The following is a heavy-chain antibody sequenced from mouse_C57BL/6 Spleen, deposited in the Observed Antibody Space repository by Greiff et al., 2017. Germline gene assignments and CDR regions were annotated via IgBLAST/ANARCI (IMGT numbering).Heavy chain of an antibody. Sequence: QVQLQQPGAELVRPGSSVKLSCKASGYTFTSYWMHWVKQRPIQGLEWIGNIDPSDSETHYNQKFKDKATLTVDKSSSTAYMQLSSLTSEDSAVYYCAMVYDYGGLDYWGQGTTLTVSS. J-gene: IGHJ2*01. V-gene: IGHV1-52*01. CDR2: IDPSDSET. D-gene: IGHD2-4*01. CDR1: GYTFTSYW. CDR3: AMVYDYGGLDY.